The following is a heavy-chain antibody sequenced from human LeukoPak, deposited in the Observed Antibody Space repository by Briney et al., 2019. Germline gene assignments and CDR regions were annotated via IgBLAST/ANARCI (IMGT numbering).Heavy chain of an antibody. CDR1: RFTFSSYG. V-gene: IGHV3-30*18. CDR2: ISYDGSNK. J-gene: IGHJ4*02. Sequence: GGSLRLSCAASRFTFSSYGMHWVRQAPGKGLEWVAVISYDGSNKYYADSVKGRFTISRDNSKNTLYLQMNSLRAEDTAVYYCAKDPYYYDSSGYYPNWGQGTLVTVSS. D-gene: IGHD3-22*01. CDR3: AKDPYYYDSSGYYPN.